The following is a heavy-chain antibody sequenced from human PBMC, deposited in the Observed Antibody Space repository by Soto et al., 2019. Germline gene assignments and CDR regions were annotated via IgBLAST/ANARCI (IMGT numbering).Heavy chain of an antibody. V-gene: IGHV4-39*01. Sequence: QLQLQESGPGLVKPSETLSLTCSVSGGSISTTSYYWGWIRQPPGKPLEWIGSIFYSGNTHYNTTLMSRVTISIDTSENQFSLKLRSATAADTAVYYCARQSVGSNWLDPWGQGTLVTVSS. CDR1: GGSISTTSYY. D-gene: IGHD1-26*01. CDR3: ARQSVGSNWLDP. CDR2: IFYSGNT. J-gene: IGHJ5*02.